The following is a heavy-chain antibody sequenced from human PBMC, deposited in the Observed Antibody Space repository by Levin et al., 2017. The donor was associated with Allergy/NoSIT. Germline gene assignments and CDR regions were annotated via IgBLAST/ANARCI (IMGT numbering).Heavy chain of an antibody. CDR2: ISGSGGST. CDR3: AKDRTVMGSLPNY. D-gene: IGHD2-21*01. J-gene: IGHJ4*02. CDR1: GFTFRSYA. V-gene: IGHV3-23*01. Sequence: LSLTCAASGFTFRSYAMSWVRQAPGKGLEWVSAISGSGGSTYYADSVKGRFTISRDNSKNTLYLQMNSLRAEDTAVYYCAKDRTVMGSLPNYWGQGTLVTVSS.